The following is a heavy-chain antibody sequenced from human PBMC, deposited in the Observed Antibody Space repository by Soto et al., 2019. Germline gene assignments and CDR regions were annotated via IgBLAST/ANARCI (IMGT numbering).Heavy chain of an antibody. CDR1: GYTFTNYD. Sequence: QVQLVQSGAEVKKPGASVKVSCKASGYTFTNYDINWVRQATGQGLEWMGWMNPNSGDTGYAQNFQGRVTMTRNTALITAYMELSSLRSEDTAVYYCATVSAWQFYFFMDVWGKGTTVTVSS. V-gene: IGHV1-8*01. D-gene: IGHD6-19*01. CDR3: ATVSAWQFYFFMDV. J-gene: IGHJ6*03. CDR2: MNPNSGDT.